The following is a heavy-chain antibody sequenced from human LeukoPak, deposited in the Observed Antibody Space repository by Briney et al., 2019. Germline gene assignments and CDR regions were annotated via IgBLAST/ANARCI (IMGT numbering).Heavy chain of an antibody. J-gene: IGHJ4*02. CDR3: ARGRYYFDSSGYDY. CDR2: IDYSGST. CDR1: GGSFSGYY. D-gene: IGHD3-22*01. V-gene: IGHV4-34*01. Sequence: SETLSLTCGVFGGSFSGYYWTWIRQSPGKGLEWIGEIDYSGSTNYNPSLKSRVTISVDTSKNQFSLRLSSVTAADTAVYYCARGRYYFDSSGYDYWGQGTLVTFSS.